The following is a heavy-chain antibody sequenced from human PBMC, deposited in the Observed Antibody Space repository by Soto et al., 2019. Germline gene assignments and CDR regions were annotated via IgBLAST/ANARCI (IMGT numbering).Heavy chain of an antibody. V-gene: IGHV1-18*01. CDR3: ARAGQYYDASGYAV. D-gene: IGHD3-22*01. Sequence: QVKLVQSGTEVKKPGASIKVSCKASGYSFVTSGMTWVRQAPGQGLEWMGWISVYNGNTNYDQKPQDRVTMTTDTSTNTAYLEVRNLRSDDTAVYYCARAGQYYDASGYAVWGQGTLVTVSS. J-gene: IGHJ4*02. CDR1: GYSFVTSG. CDR2: ISVYNGNT.